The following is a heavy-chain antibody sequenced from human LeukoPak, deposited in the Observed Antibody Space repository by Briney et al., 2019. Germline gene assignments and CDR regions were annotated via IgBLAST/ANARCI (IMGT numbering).Heavy chain of an antibody. CDR3: ARRKGDGYNTPFDY. J-gene: IGHJ4*02. Sequence: HGESLKISCKGSGYSFPNYWIGWVRQMPGKGLEWMGNIYPADSDTRYSPSFQGQVTISVDKSISTAYLQWSSLKASDTAMYYCARRKGDGYNTPFDYWGQGTLVTVSS. CDR1: GYSFPNYW. V-gene: IGHV5-51*01. CDR2: IYPADSDT. D-gene: IGHD5-24*01.